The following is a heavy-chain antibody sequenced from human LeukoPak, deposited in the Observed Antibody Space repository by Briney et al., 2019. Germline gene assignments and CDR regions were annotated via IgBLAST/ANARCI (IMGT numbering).Heavy chain of an antibody. CDR2: IYYSGST. Sequence: SETLSLTCTVSGGSISSYYWSWIRQPPGKGLEWIGYIYYSGSTNYNPSLKSRVTISIDTSKNQFSLKLSSVTAADTAVYYCARAGAGYCSGGSCDDAFDIWGQGTMVTVSS. CDR1: GGSISSYY. CDR3: ARAGAGYCSGGSCDDAFDI. D-gene: IGHD2-15*01. V-gene: IGHV4-59*01. J-gene: IGHJ3*02.